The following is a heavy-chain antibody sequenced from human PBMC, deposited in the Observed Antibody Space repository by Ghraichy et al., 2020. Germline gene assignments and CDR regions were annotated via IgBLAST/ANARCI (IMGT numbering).Heavy chain of an antibody. Sequence: SETLSLTCAVYGGSFSGYYWSWIRQPPGKGLEWIGEINHSGSTNYNPSLKSRVTISVDTSKNQFSLKLSSVTAADTAVYYCARGPGWIAAAGMRWFDPWGQGTLVTVSS. CDR1: GGSFSGYY. V-gene: IGHV4-34*01. J-gene: IGHJ5*02. D-gene: IGHD6-13*01. CDR2: INHSGST. CDR3: ARGPGWIAAAGMRWFDP.